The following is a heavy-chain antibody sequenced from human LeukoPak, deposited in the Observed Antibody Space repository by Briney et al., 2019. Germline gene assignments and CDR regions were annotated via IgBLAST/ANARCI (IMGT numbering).Heavy chain of an antibody. CDR1: GFTFSYYN. CDR3: TRDESFDV. CDR2: IATSTPYI. V-gene: IGHV3-21*01. J-gene: IGHJ3*01. Sequence: GGSLRLSCAASGFTFSYYNMNWVRQAPGKGLEWVSSIATSTPYIHYADSVKGRFTISRDIAKNSLHLQMNSLRVDDTAVYYCTRDESFDVWGQGTTVIVSS.